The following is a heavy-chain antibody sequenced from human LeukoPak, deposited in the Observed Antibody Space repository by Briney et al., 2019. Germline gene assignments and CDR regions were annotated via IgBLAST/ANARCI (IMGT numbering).Heavy chain of an antibody. V-gene: IGHV1-8*01. CDR3: ARAMIGGGAFDI. CDR1: GYTFTSYA. D-gene: IGHD3-22*01. CDR2: MNPNSGNT. J-gene: IGHJ3*02. Sequence: ASVKVSCKASGYTFTSYAINWVRQATGQGLEWMGWMNPNSGNTGYAQKFQGRVTMTRNTSISTAYMELSSLRSEDTAVYYCARAMIGGGAFDIWGQGTMVTVSS.